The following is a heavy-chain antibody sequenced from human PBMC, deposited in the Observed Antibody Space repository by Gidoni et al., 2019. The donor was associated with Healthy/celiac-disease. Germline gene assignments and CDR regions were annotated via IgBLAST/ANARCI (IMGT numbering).Heavy chain of an antibody. J-gene: IGHJ4*02. V-gene: IGHV3-30*18. CDR2: ISYDGSNK. CDR3: AKGAIQEGTDY. CDR1: GFTFSSYG. D-gene: IGHD5-18*01. Sequence: QVQLVESGGGVVQPGRSLRLSCAASGFTFSSYGMHWVRQAPGKGLEWVAVISYDGSNKYYADSVKGRFTISRDNSKNTLYLQMNSLRAEDTAVYYCAKGAIQEGTDYWGQGTLVTVSS.